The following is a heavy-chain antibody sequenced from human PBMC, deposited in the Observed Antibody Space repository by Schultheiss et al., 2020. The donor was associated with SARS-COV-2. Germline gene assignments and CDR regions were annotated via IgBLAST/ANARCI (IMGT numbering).Heavy chain of an antibody. V-gene: IGHV3-30*19. D-gene: IGHD4-17*01. CDR2: IWYDGSNK. J-gene: IGHJ6*02. Sequence: GESLKISCAASGFTFSSYGMHWVRQAPGKGLEWVAVIWYDGSNKYYADSVKGRFTISRDNSKNTLYLQMNSLRAEDTAVYYCARITVTTREYYYYGMDVWGQGTTVTVSS. CDR3: ARITVTTREYYYYGMDV. CDR1: GFTFSSYG.